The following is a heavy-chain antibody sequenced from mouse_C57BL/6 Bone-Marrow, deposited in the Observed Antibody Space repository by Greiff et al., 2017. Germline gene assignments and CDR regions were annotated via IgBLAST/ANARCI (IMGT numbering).Heavy chain of an antibody. Sequence: EVQRVESGGGLVKPGGSLKLSCAASGFTFSSYAMSWVRQTPEKRLEWVATISDGGSYTYYPDNVKGRFTISRDNAKNNLYLQMSHLKSEDTAMYYCARGNWDEGGFDYWGQGTTLTVSS. CDR2: ISDGGSYT. CDR1: GFTFSSYA. J-gene: IGHJ2*01. V-gene: IGHV5-4*01. CDR3: ARGNWDEGGFDY. D-gene: IGHD4-1*01.